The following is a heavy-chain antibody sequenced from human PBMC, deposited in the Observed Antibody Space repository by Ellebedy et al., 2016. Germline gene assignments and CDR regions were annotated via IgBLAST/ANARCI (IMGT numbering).Heavy chain of an antibody. CDR2: INPNSGGT. CDR3: ARDIGGSYYIRFDY. J-gene: IGHJ4*02. Sequence: ASVKVSXXASGYTFTSYAMHWVRQAPGQRLEWMGWINPNSGGTNYAQKFQGRVTMTRDTSISTAYMELSRLRSDDTAVYYCARDIGGSYYIRFDYWGQGTLVTVSS. V-gene: IGHV1-2*02. D-gene: IGHD1-26*01. CDR1: GYTFTSYA.